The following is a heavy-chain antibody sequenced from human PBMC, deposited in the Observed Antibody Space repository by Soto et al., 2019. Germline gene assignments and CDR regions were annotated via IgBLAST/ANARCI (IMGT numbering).Heavy chain of an antibody. CDR1: GYAFNRYG. CDR3: ARSYCSTSTCYSYWFDP. J-gene: IGHJ5*02. CDR2: ISAYNGNT. V-gene: IGHV1-18*04. Sequence: QIQLVQSGAEVKKPGASVKVSCTASGYAFNRYGLTWVRQAPGQGLEWMGWISAYNGNTNYAQTLQGRVTMTTDTTTSTADMELRNLNSDVTAVYYCARSYCSTSTCYSYWFDPWSQGTLVSVSS. D-gene: IGHD2-2*02.